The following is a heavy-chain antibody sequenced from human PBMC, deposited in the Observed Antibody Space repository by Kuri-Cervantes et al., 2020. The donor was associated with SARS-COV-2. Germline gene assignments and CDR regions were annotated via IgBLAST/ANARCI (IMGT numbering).Heavy chain of an antibody. CDR3: ARADSSGYYYTGGFDY. Sequence: SETLSLTCTVSGGSISSHYWSWIRQPPGKGLEWIGSIYDSGSTNYNPSLKSRVTISVDTSKNQFSLKLSSVTAADTAVYYCARADSSGYYYTGGFDYWGQGTLVTVSS. CDR1: GGSISSHY. D-gene: IGHD3-22*01. V-gene: IGHV4-59*11. CDR2: IYDSGST. J-gene: IGHJ4*02.